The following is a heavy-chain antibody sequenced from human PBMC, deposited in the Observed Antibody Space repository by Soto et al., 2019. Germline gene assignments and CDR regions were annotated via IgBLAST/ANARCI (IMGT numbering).Heavy chain of an antibody. J-gene: IGHJ5*02. CDR2: MNCDSGNT. CDR1: GYTLTSYD. Sequence: QVQLVQSGAEVKKPGASVKVSCKASGYTLTSYDINWVRQATGQGLGWMGWMNCDSGNTGFAPNFQGRVSMTRDSSSNTAYMELSSLRSDDTAIYYCARGETFDPWGQGTLVTVSS. CDR3: ARGETFDP. V-gene: IGHV1-8*01.